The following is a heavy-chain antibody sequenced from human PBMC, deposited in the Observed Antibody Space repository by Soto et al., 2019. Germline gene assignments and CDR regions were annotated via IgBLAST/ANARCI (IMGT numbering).Heavy chain of an antibody. CDR3: AKDEGTSSTVFDY. V-gene: IGHV3-23*01. CDR1: GFTFKAYA. Sequence: PVGSLRISCVASGFTFKAYAMGWVRQAPGKGLEWVSSITATNGNTYYADSVRGRFTISRDNSRNSLFLQMNGLRPEGSALYYCAKDEGTSSTVFDYWGQGTLVTVSS. CDR2: ITATNGNT. D-gene: IGHD4-4*01. J-gene: IGHJ4*02.